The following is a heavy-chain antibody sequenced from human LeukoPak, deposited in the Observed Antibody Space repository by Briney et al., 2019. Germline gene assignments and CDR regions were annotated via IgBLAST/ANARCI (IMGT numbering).Heavy chain of an antibody. CDR2: IRYDGSNK. D-gene: IGHD3-22*01. CDR1: GFTFSSYG. J-gene: IGHJ3*02. Sequence: PGGSLRLSCAASGFTFSSYGMHWVRQAPGKGLEWVAFIRYDGSNKYYADSVKGRFTISRDNSKNTLYLQMNSLRAEDTAVYYCAKDKWFQGRRFDAFDIWGQGTMVTVSS. V-gene: IGHV3-30*02. CDR3: AKDKWFQGRRFDAFDI.